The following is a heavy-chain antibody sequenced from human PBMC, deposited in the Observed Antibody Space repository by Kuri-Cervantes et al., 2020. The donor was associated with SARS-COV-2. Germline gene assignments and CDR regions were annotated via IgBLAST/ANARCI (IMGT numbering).Heavy chain of an antibody. CDR3: ASTTLYDFWSGYYTRGAFDI. V-gene: IGHV4-38-2*02. J-gene: IGHJ3*02. Sequence: GSLRLSCTVSGYSTSSGYYWGWIRQPPGKGLEWIGSIYHSGSTYYNPSLKSRVTISVDTSKNQFSLKLSSVTAADTAVYYCASTTLYDFWSGYYTRGAFDIWGQGTMVTVSS. CDR2: IYHSGST. CDR1: GYSTSSGYY. D-gene: IGHD3-3*01.